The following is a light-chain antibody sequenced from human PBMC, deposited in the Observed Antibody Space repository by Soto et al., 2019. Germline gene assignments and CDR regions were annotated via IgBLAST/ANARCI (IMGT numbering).Light chain of an antibody. CDR1: QSVYSN. J-gene: IGKJ4*01. CDR3: QQYQTWPLT. Sequence: EIVMTQSPATLSVSPGERATLSCRASQSVYSNLAWYQQKPGQAPGLLIYGASTRATGIPARFSGSGSGTEFTLTISSLQSEDFAVYYCQQYQTWPLTFGGGTKVEIK. V-gene: IGKV3-15*01. CDR2: GAS.